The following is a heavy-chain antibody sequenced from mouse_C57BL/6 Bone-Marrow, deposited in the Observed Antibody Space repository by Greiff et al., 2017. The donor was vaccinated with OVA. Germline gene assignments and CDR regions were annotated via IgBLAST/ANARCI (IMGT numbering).Heavy chain of an antibody. J-gene: IGHJ3*01. CDR3: ARHEAY. CDR1: GYSITSGYY. CDR2: ISYDGSN. Sequence: EVQLVESGPGLVKPSQSLSLTCSVTGYSITSGYYWNWIRQFPGNKLEWMGYISYDGSNNYNPSLKNRISITRDTSKNQFFLKLNSVTTEDTATYYCARHEAYWGQGTLVTVSA. V-gene: IGHV3-6*01.